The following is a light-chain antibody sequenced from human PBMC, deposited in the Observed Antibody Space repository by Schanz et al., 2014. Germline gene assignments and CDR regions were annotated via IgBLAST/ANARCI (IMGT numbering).Light chain of an antibody. CDR1: QSVSSN. V-gene: IGKV3-20*01. J-gene: IGKJ2*01. CDR3: QQYGSSPLVYT. Sequence: EIVLTQSPATLSVSPGERVTLSCRASQSVSSNLAWYQQKPGQVPRLLIYGASSRATGIPDRFSGSGSGTVFTLTISRLEPEDFAVYYCQQYGSSPLVYTFGQGTKLEIK. CDR2: GAS.